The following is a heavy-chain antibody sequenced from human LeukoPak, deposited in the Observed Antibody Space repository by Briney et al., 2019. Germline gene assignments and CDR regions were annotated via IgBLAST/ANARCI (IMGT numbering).Heavy chain of an antibody. Sequence: GASVKVSCKASGYTFTGYYMHWVRQAPGQGLDWMGRINPNTGGTDYAQKFQGRVTMTRDTSISTAYMELSRLRSDDTAVYYCARDQGSVHYDFWSGSGDLYYYYYYMDVWGKGTTVTVSS. J-gene: IGHJ6*03. V-gene: IGHV1-2*06. CDR2: INPNTGGT. CDR1: GYTFTGYY. D-gene: IGHD3-3*01. CDR3: ARDQGSVHYDFWSGSGDLYYYYYYMDV.